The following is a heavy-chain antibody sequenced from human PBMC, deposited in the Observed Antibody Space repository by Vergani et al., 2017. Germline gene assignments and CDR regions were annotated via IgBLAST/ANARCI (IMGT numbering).Heavy chain of an antibody. D-gene: IGHD1-1*01. Sequence: EVQLVPSGAEVKKPGASLKISCKGSGYSITSYWIGWVRQMPGEGLGWSGIIYPGDSDNRSSPSFQVQVTISAAKSISTAYLQWSSLTASDTAMYYCARLGPDNGLDYWGQGTLVTVSS. CDR1: GYSITSYW. CDR2: IYPGDSDN. CDR3: ARLGPDNGLDY. V-gene: IGHV5-51*01. J-gene: IGHJ4*02.